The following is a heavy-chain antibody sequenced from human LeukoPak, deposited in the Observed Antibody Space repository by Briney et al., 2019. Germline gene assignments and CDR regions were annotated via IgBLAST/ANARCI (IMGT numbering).Heavy chain of an antibody. D-gene: IGHD6-19*01. Sequence: SETLSLTCTVSGGSISSYYWSWIRQPPGKGLEWIGYIYYSGSTNYNPSLKSRVTISVDTSKNQFSLKLSSVTAADTAVYYCARVAMAVAGTYFGYYYYYMDVWGKGTTVTVSS. CDR2: IYYSGST. V-gene: IGHV4-59*01. CDR1: GGSISSYY. CDR3: ARVAMAVAGTYFGYYYYYMDV. J-gene: IGHJ6*03.